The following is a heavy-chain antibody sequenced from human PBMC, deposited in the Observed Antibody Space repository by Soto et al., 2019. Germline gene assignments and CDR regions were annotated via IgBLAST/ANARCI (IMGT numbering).Heavy chain of an antibody. CDR1: GFTFTSSA. V-gene: IGHV1-58*01. J-gene: IGHJ6*02. Sequence: QMQLVQSGPEVKKPGTSVKVSCKASGFTFTSSAVQWLRQARGQRVEWIGWIVVGSGNTNYAQKFQERVTITRDMSTSTAYMELRSLGSEDTAVYYCAAALRYCSSTSCYRNDYYYGMDVWGQGTTVTVSS. CDR2: IVVGSGNT. CDR3: AAALRYCSSTSCYRNDYYYGMDV. D-gene: IGHD2-2*02.